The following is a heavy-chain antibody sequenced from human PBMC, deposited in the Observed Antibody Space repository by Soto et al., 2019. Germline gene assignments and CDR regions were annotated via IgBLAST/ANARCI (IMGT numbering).Heavy chain of an antibody. CDR2: IVVGSGNT. V-gene: IGHV1-58*01. CDR1: GFTFTSSA. CDR3: ARETLTLSSLDS. J-gene: IGHJ4*02. D-gene: IGHD2-15*01. Sequence: SVKVSCKASGFTFTSSAVQWVRQARGQRLERKGWIVVGSGNTNYAQKFQERVTMTRDISINTAYMELSSLRSEDTAVYYCARETLTLSSLDSWGQGTLVTVSS.